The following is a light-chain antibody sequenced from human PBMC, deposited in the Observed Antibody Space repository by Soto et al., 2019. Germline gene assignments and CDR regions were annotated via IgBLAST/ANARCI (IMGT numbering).Light chain of an antibody. CDR2: DVT. V-gene: IGLV2-14*03. CDR3: SSYASSTPLL. CDR1: SSDIGGYNY. Sequence: QSALTQPASVSGSPGQSITISCTGTSSDIGGYNYDSWYQQHPGKAPKLMISDVTNRPSGVSNRFSGSKSGNTASLTISGLQTEDEADYYCSSYASSTPLLFGGGTKLTVL. J-gene: IGLJ2*01.